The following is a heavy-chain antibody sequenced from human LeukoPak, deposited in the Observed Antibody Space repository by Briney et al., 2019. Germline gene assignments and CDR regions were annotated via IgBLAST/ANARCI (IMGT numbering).Heavy chain of an antibody. J-gene: IGHJ4*02. D-gene: IGHD6-19*01. CDR1: GGSISNYY. V-gene: IGHV4-59*01. CDR2: IYYIGST. CDR3: ARGSSGSDY. Sequence: SETLSLTCTVDGGSISNYYWSWIRQTPGKGLEWVGYIYYIGSTNYNPSLKSRVTISVDTSKNQFSLKLSSVTAADTAVYYCARGSSGSDYWGQGTLVTVSS.